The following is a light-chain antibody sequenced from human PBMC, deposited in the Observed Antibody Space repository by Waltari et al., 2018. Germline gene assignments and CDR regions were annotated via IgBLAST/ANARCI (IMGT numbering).Light chain of an antibody. Sequence: QSVLTQPPSVSGAPGQRVTIPCTGSGSNTGAGNDVRWYQQLPRAAPKLPIYVSSSRPLGVPDRFFGSTSGTSASLAITGLQAEDEADYYCQSYDTSLSVVFGGGTKLTVL. CDR1: GSNTGAGND. CDR3: QSYDTSLSVV. CDR2: VSS. V-gene: IGLV1-40*01. J-gene: IGLJ3*02.